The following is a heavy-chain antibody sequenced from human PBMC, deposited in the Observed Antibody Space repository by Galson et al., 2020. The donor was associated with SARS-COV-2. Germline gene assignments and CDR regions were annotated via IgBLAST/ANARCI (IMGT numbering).Heavy chain of an antibody. D-gene: IGHD6-13*01. CDR2: ISSRSI. Sequence: GGSLRLSCATSGFTFSTSSINWVRQAPGKGLEWVSFISSRSIYYADSVKGRFTISKDIAKNTLYLQMNSLRDVDTAVYYCARDKKGRNDSNWYFDNWGQGTLVTVSS. CDR1: GFTFSTSS. CDR3: ARDKKGRNDSNWYFDN. J-gene: IGHJ4*02. V-gene: IGHV3-48*02.